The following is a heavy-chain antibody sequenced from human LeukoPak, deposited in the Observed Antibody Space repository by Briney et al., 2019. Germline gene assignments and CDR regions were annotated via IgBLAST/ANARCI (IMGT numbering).Heavy chain of an antibody. Sequence: GTSLRLSCAASVITFSTFGMHWVRQAPGKGLEWVAFIWYDGSNTYYADSVKGRFTISRDNSKNTLYLQMNSLRVEDTAVYYCARERLRYFDWLPSEGFDYWGQGTLVTVSS. V-gene: IGHV3-33*01. J-gene: IGHJ4*02. CDR3: ARERLRYFDWLPSEGFDY. CDR1: VITFSTFG. D-gene: IGHD3-9*01. CDR2: IWYDGSNT.